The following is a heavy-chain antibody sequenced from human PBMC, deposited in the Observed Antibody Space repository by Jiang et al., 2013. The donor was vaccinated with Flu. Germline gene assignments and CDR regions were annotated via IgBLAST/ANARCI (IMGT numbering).Heavy chain of an antibody. J-gene: IGHJ6*02. CDR1: GGSISSGGYY. V-gene: IGHV4-31*03. CDR3: ARDTGSGKYQLKGMDV. Sequence: TCTVSGGSISSGGYYWSWIRQHPGKGLEWIGYIYYSGSTYYNPSLKSRVTISVDTSKNQFSLKLSSVTAADTAVYYCARDTGSGKYQLKGMDVWGQGTTVTVSS. D-gene: IGHD2-2*01. CDR2: IYYSGST.